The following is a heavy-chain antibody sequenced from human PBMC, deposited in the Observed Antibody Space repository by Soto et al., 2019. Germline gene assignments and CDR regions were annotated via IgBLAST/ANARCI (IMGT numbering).Heavy chain of an antibody. V-gene: IGHV4-39*01. CDR3: ARRLAVTGTLEYYFDY. CDR2: IYYSGST. D-gene: IGHD6-19*01. J-gene: IGHJ4*02. CDR1: GGSISSSIYY. Sequence: QLQLQESGPGLVKPSETLSLTCTVSGGSISSSIYYWGWIRQPPGKGLEWIGNIYYSGSTYYNPSLKSRVTISVDTSKNQFSLRLNSVTASDTAVYHCARRLAVTGTLEYYFDYWGQGTLVTVSS.